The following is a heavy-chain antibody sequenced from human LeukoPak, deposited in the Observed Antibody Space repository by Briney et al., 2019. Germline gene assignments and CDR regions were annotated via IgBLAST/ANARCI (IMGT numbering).Heavy chain of an antibody. V-gene: IGHV1-69*13. Sequence: SVKVSCKASGGTFSSYAISWVRQAPGQGLEWMGGIIPIFGTANYAQKFQGRVTITADESTSTAYMELSSLRSEDTAVYYCARVAARPPYYYYYYMDVWGKGTTVTVSS. J-gene: IGHJ6*03. CDR2: IIPIFGTA. CDR1: GGTFSSYA. CDR3: ARVAARPPYYYYYYMDV. D-gene: IGHD6-6*01.